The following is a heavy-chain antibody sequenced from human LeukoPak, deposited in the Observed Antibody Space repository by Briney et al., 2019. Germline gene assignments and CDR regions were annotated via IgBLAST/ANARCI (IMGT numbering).Heavy chain of an antibody. V-gene: IGHV3-74*01. D-gene: IGHD6-19*01. J-gene: IGHJ4*02. CDR2: INSDGSAT. CDR3: ATDPDSGGWSTFDY. Sequence: PVGSLGLSCAASGFAFSRNWMHWVRQAPGKGLMWVSRINSDGSATHYADSVKGRFTISRDNAKNTLYLQMNSLRNEDTAVYYCATDPDSGGWSTFDYWGQGTLVTVSS. CDR1: GFAFSRNW.